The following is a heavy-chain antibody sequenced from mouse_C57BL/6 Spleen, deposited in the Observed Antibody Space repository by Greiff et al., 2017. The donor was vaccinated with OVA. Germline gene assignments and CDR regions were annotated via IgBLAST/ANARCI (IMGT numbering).Heavy chain of an antibody. V-gene: IGHV5-17*01. CDR2: ISSGSSTI. CDR1: GFTFSDYG. D-gene: IGHD2-2*01. J-gene: IGHJ2*01. Sequence: DVMLVESGGGLVKPGGSLKLSCAASGFTFSDYGMHWVRQAPEKGLEWVAYISSGSSTIYYADTVKGRFTISRDNAKNTLFLQMTSLRSEDTAMYYCARQGIEWLPFDYWGQGTTLTVSS. CDR3: ARQGIEWLPFDY.